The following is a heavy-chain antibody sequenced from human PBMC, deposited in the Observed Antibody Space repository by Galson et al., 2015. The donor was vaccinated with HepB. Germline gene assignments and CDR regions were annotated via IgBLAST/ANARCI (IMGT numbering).Heavy chain of an antibody. Sequence: SLRLSCAASRFTFSNYVMNWVRQAPGKGLERVSSISGSGGSTYYAGSVKGRFTISRDNSKNTLYLQMNSLRAEDTAVYYCAKNSGSSWFVPYHFDSWGQGTLVTVSS. CDR3: AKNSGSSWFVPYHFDS. CDR2: ISGSGGST. CDR1: RFTFSNYV. J-gene: IGHJ4*02. V-gene: IGHV3-23*01. D-gene: IGHD6-13*01.